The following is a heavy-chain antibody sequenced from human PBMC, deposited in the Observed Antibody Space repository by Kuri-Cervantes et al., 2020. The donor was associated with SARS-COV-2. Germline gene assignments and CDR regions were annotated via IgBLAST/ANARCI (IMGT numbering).Heavy chain of an antibody. D-gene: IGHD2-2*01. CDR1: GFTFSDYY. J-gene: IGHJ4*02. CDR3: ARASVVVVVPDNFDY. V-gene: IGHV3-11*04. CDR2: ISSSGSTI. Sequence: GGSLRLSCAASGFTFSDYYMSWIRRAPGKGLEWVSYISSSGSTIYYADSVKGRFTISRDNAKNSLYLQMNSLRAEDTAVYYCARASVVVVVPDNFDYWGQGTLVTVSS.